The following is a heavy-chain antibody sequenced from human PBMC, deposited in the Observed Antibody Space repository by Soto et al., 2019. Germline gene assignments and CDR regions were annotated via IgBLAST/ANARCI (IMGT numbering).Heavy chain of an antibody. CDR1: GGSISSGGYY. CDR2: IYYSGST. D-gene: IGHD2-15*01. Sequence: QVQLQESGPGLVKPSQTLSLTCTVSGGSISSGGYYWSWIRQHPEKGLEWIGYIYYSGSTYYNPSLKGQVTISVDTSKNQFSLKLSSVTAADTAVYYCARDIVVVVAATRGAFDIWCQGTMVTVSS. V-gene: IGHV4-31*01. J-gene: IGHJ3*02. CDR3: ARDIVVVVAATRGAFDI.